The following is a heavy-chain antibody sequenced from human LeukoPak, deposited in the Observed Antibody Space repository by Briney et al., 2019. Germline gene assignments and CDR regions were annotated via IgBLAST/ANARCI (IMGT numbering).Heavy chain of an antibody. Sequence: PGGSLRLSCVASGFTFSSYSMNWIRQPPGKGLEWIGSIYHSGSTYYNPSPESRVTISVDTSKNQFSLKLSSVTAADTAVYYCARGASSGWYYFDYWGQGTLVTVSS. J-gene: IGHJ4*02. CDR1: GFTFSSYS. CDR2: IYHSGST. CDR3: ARGASSGWYYFDY. V-gene: IGHV4-38-2*01. D-gene: IGHD6-19*01.